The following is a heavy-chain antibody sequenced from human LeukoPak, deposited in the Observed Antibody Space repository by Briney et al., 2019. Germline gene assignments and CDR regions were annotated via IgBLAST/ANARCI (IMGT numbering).Heavy chain of an antibody. V-gene: IGHV3-23*01. Sequence: GGSLRLSCAASGFAFSSYAMSWVRQAPGKGLEWVSAISGSGGSTYYADSVKGRFTISRDNSKNTLYLQMNSLRAEDTAVYYCAKGVGSRGGGNKFDYWGQGTLDPVSS. CDR2: ISGSGGST. D-gene: IGHD4-23*01. CDR1: GFAFSSYA. J-gene: IGHJ4*02. CDR3: AKGVGSRGGGNKFDY.